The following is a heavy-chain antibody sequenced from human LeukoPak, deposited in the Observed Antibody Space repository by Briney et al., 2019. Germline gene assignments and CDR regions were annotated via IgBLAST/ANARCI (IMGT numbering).Heavy chain of an antibody. CDR2: INPNSGGT. CDR3: ARAWAFSGYSYGSI. CDR1: GYTFTGYY. J-gene: IGHJ3*02. Sequence: ASVKVSCKASGYTFTGYYMHWVRQAPGQGLEWMGWINPNSGGTNYAQKFQGRVTMTRDTSISTAYMELSRLRSDDTAVYYCARAWAFSGYSYGSIWGQGTMVTVSS. D-gene: IGHD5-18*01. V-gene: IGHV1-2*02.